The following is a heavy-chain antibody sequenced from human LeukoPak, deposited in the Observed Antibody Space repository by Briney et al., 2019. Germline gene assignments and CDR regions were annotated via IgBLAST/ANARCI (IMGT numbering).Heavy chain of an antibody. CDR2: IIPSGHTT. D-gene: IGHD5-24*01. CDR1: GFTFSSHG. CDR3: AKDDRWLQFCC. V-gene: IGHV3-23*01. J-gene: IGHJ4*02. Sequence: PGGSLRLSCVASGFTFSSHGMNWVRQAPGQGMEWVSGIIPSGHTTYYADSVRGRFTISRDNSRNTVYLQMNSLRAADTAVYYCAKDDRWLQFCCWGQGTLVTVSS.